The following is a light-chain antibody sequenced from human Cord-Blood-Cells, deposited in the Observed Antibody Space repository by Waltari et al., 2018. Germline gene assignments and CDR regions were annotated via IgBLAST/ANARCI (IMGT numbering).Light chain of an antibody. CDR2: DVS. V-gene: IGLV2-14*03. J-gene: IGLJ3*02. CDR3: SSYTSSSTRV. Sequence: QSALTQPASVSGSPGQSITISCPGTSSAVGGYNYVPWSQKHPGKAPKLMIYDVSNRPSGVSNRFSGSKSGNTASLTISGLQAEDEADYYCSSYTSSSTRVFGGGTKLTVL. CDR1: SSAVGGYNY.